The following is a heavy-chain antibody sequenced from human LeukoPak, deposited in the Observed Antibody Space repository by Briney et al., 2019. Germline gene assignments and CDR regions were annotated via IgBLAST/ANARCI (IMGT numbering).Heavy chain of an antibody. CDR1: GFTLGNYW. D-gene: IGHD3-3*01. V-gene: IGHV3-7*01. J-gene: IGHJ3*02. Sequence: GGSLRLSCAASGFTLGNYWMTWVRQAPGKGLEWVADIDEDGGAKHYVDSVKDRFTISRDNAKNSLYLQVNSLRVEDTAVYYCARDISIAPGIWGQGTMVTVSS. CDR3: ARDISIAPGI. CDR2: IDEDGGAK.